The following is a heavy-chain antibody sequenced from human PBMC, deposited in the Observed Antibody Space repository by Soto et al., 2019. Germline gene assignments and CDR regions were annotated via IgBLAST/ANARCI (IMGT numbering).Heavy chain of an antibody. J-gene: IGHJ3*02. CDR1: GGTFSSYA. CDR2: IIPIFGTA. CDR3: ARGVCSGGSCYYSNAFDI. Sequence: SVKVSCKAPGGTFSSYAISWVRQAPGQGLEWMGGIIPIFGTANYAQKFQGRVTITADESTSTAYMELSSLRSEDTAVYYCARGVCSGGSCYYSNAFDIWGQGTMVTVSS. D-gene: IGHD2-15*01. V-gene: IGHV1-69*13.